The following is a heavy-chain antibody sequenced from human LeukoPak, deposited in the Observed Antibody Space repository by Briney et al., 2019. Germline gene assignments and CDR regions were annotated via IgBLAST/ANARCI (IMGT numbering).Heavy chain of an antibody. V-gene: IGHV4-34*01. Sequence: SETLSLTCAVYGGFFSGHYWTWIRQPPGKGLEWIGESTHSGSTNYNPPLKSRVAISVDTSKNQFSLKLTSVSAADTAVYHCARGRTGAAALDFWGPGTLVTVSS. CDR1: GGFFSGHY. J-gene: IGHJ4*02. CDR2: STHSGST. CDR3: ARGRTGAAALDF. D-gene: IGHD2-2*01.